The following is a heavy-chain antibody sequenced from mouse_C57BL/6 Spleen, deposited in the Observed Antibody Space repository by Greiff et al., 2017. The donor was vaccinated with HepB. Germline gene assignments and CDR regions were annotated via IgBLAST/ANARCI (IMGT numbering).Heavy chain of an antibody. J-gene: IGHJ3*01. CDR1: GYTFTSYW. Sequence: VQLQQPGAELVKPGASVKVSCKASGYTFTSYWMHWVKQRPGQGLEWIGRIHPSDSDTNYNQKFKGKATLTVDKSSSTAYMQLSSLTSEDSAVYYCAIGDYGSSSFAYWGQGTLVIVSA. CDR2: IHPSDSDT. V-gene: IGHV1-74*01. D-gene: IGHD1-1*01. CDR3: AIGDYGSSSFAY.